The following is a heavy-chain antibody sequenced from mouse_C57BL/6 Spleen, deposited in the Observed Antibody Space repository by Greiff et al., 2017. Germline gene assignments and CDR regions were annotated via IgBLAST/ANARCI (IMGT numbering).Heavy chain of an antibody. V-gene: IGHV1-76*01. Sequence: QVQLQQSGAELVRPGASVKLSCKASGYTFTDYYINWVKQRPGQGLEWIARIYPGSGNTYYNEKFKGKATLTAEKSSSTAYMQLSSLTSEDSAVYFCARGGITTVKGYAMDYWGQGTSVTVSS. CDR1: GYTFTDYY. J-gene: IGHJ4*01. D-gene: IGHD1-1*01. CDR2: IYPGSGNT. CDR3: ARGGITTVKGYAMDY.